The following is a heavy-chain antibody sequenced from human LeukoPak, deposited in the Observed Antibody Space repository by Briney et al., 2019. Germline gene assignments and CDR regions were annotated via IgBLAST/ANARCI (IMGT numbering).Heavy chain of an antibody. Sequence: PGGSLRLSCAASGFTFSSYAMSWVRQAPGKGLEWVSAISGSGGSTYYADSVKGRFTISRDNSKNTLYLQMNSLRAEDTAVYHCAKSGYSSSWYRNYYYYMDVWGKGTTVTVSS. CDR1: GFTFSSYA. CDR3: AKSGYSSSWYRNYYYYMDV. J-gene: IGHJ6*03. CDR2: ISGSGGST. V-gene: IGHV3-23*01. D-gene: IGHD6-13*01.